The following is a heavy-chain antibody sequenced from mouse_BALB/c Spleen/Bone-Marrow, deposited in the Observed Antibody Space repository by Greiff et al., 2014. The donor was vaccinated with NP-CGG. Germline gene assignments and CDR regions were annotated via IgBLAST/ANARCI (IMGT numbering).Heavy chain of an antibody. V-gene: IGHV2-3*01. J-gene: IGHJ4*01. CDR3: AKVNRYGYAMDY. CDR1: GFSLTSYG. Sequence: VQLQQSGPGLVAPAQSLSITCTVSGFSLTSYGVSWVRQPPGKDLEWLGVIWGDGSINYNSALISRLSIIKDNSKSQVFLKLNSVQTDDTATYYCAKVNRYGYAMDYWGQGTSVTVSS. D-gene: IGHD1-1*01. CDR2: IWGDGSI.